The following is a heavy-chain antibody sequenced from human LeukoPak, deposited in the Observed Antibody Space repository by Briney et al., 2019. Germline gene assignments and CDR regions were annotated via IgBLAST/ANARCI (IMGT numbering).Heavy chain of an antibody. V-gene: IGHV1-2*02. CDR1: GYTFTGYY. CDR3: ARDIAAADQQRNYYYYMDV. CDR2: INPNSGGT. D-gene: IGHD6-13*01. Sequence: ASVKVSCKASGYTFTGYYMHWVRQAPGQGLEWMGWINPNSGGTNYAQKFQGRVTMTRDTSISTAYMELSRLRSDDTAVYYCARDIAAADQQRNYYYYMDVWGKGTTVTVSS. J-gene: IGHJ6*03.